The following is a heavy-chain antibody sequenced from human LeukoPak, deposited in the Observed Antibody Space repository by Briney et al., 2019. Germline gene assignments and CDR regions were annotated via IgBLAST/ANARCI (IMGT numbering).Heavy chain of an antibody. CDR2: INPNSGGT. V-gene: IGHV1-2*06. CDR3: ARLPTREAFDY. CDR1: GGTFSSYA. Sequence: ASVKVSCKASGGTFSSYAISWVRQAPGQGLEWMGRINPNSGGTNYAQKFQGRVTMTRDTSISTAYMELSRLRSDDTAVYYCARLPTREAFDYWGQGTLVTVSS. J-gene: IGHJ4*02.